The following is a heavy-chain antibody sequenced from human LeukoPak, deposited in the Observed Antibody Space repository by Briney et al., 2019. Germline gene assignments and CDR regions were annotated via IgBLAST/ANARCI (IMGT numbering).Heavy chain of an antibody. Sequence: GGSLRLSCAASGFSFSSSWMHWVRQAPGKGLVWVSRMNSDGSNITYADSVKGRFTISRDNAKNTLYLQMNSLRAEDTAVYYCVRALIGDGDCWGQGILVTVSS. D-gene: IGHD2-21*01. J-gene: IGHJ4*02. CDR1: GFSFSSSW. CDR3: VRALIGDGDC. CDR2: MNSDGSNI. V-gene: IGHV3-74*01.